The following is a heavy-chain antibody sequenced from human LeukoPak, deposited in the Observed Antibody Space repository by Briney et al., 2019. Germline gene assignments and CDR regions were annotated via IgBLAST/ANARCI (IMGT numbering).Heavy chain of an antibody. V-gene: IGHV4-39*07. CDR2: IDYSGST. CDR1: GGSISSTDYF. CDR3: VREVNHYGLRRNSFDP. Sequence: SETLSLTCTVSGGSISSTDYFWGWIRQPPGKGLERIGSIDYSGSTYYNPSLKSRLTMSEDTSKNQFSLKLSSVTAADTAVYFCVREVNHYGLRRNSFDPWGQGTKVTVSS. D-gene: IGHD3-10*01. J-gene: IGHJ5*02.